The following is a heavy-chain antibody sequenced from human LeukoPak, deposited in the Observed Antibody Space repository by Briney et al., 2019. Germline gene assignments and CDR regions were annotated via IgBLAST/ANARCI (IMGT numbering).Heavy chain of an antibody. D-gene: IGHD6-13*01. CDR2: IYYSGST. CDR1: GGYISSYY. V-gene: IGHV4-59*08. J-gene: IGHJ5*02. CDR3: AGLSSSWYTPFDP. Sequence: SETLFLTCTVPGGYISSYYWSWIRQPPGKGLEWIGYIYYSGSTNYNPSLKSRVTISVDTSKNQFSLKLSSVTAADTAVYYCAGLSSSWYTPFDPWGQGTLVTVSS.